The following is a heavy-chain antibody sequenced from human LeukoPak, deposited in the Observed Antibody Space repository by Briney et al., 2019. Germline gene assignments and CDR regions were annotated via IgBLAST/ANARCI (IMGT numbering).Heavy chain of an antibody. J-gene: IGHJ4*02. CDR3: ATDDHVNWHHY. Sequence: GGPLRLSCEASRFTLSSYWMSWVRQAPGKGLEWVANINQDGSQKHYVDSVKGRFTISRDNAKNSLYLQMTSLRAEDTAVYYCATDDHVNWHHYWGQGTLVTVSS. CDR2: INQDGSQK. CDR1: RFTLSSYW. V-gene: IGHV3-7*01. D-gene: IGHD3-10*02.